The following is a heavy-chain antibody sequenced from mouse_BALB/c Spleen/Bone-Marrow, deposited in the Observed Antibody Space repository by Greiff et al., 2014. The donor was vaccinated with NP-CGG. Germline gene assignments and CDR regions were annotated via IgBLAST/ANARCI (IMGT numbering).Heavy chain of an antibody. D-gene: IGHD1-1*01. J-gene: IGHJ3*01. CDR1: GFNIKDTY. V-gene: IGHV14-3*02. CDR2: IDPANGNT. CDR3: AFYYYGSSLFAY. Sequence: VQLQQSGAELVKPGASVKLSCTASGFNIKDTYMHWVKQRPEQGLGWIGRIDPANGNTKYDPKLQGKATITADTSSNTAYLQLSSLTSEDTAVYYCAFYYYGSSLFAYWGQGTLVTVSA.